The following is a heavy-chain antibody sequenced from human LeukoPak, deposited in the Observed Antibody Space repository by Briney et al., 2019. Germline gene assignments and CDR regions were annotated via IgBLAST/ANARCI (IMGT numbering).Heavy chain of an antibody. D-gene: IGHD1-20*01. J-gene: IGHJ3*02. Sequence: GGSLRLSCAASGFTFSSYAMSWVRQAPGXXXXWVSAISGSGGSTYYADSVKGRFTISRDNSKNTLYLQMNSLRAEDTAVYYCAKRSPGMGAFDIWGQGTMVTVSS. CDR1: GFTFSSYA. V-gene: IGHV3-23*01. CDR3: AKRSPGMGAFDI. CDR2: ISGSGGST.